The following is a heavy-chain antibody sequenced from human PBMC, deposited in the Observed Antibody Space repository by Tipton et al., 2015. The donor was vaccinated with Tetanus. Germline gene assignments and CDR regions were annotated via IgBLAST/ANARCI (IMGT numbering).Heavy chain of an antibody. D-gene: IGHD3-3*01. V-gene: IGHV3-9*01. CDR3: ARDFEWSFDY. J-gene: IGHJ4*02. Sequence: SLRLSCAASGFTFDDYAMHWVRQAPGKGLEWVSGISWNSGSIGYADSVKGRFTISRDNAKNSLYLQMNSLRAEDTAVYYCARDFEWSFDYWGQGTLVTVSS. CDR1: GFTFDDYA. CDR2: ISWNSGSI.